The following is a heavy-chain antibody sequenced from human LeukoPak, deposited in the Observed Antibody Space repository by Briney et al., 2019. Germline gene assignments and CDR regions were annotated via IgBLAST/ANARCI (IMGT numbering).Heavy chain of an antibody. Sequence: GGSLRLSCAASGFTFSSYAMSWVRQSPGKGLEWVSAISGSGGSTYYADSVKGRFTISRDNSKNTLYLQMNSLRAEDTAVYYCAKVGGVTMVRGTDYWGQGTPVTVSS. CDR2: ISGSGGST. J-gene: IGHJ4*02. V-gene: IGHV3-23*01. CDR1: GFTFSSYA. D-gene: IGHD3-10*01. CDR3: AKVGGVTMVRGTDY.